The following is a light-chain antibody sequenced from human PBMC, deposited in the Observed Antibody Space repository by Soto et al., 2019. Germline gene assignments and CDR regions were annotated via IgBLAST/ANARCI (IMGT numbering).Light chain of an antibody. CDR3: QQRYKTSLSS. J-gene: IGKJ2*01. CDR1: QRIDNF. Sequence: DIQMTQSPSFLSASVGDRVTITCRASQRIDNFLNWYQQNPGKAPKLLIYGASSLQSGVPSRFSGSGSGTDFTLTITSLQPEDSATYHCQQRYKTSLSSFGQGTKVDIK. CDR2: GAS. V-gene: IGKV1-39*01.